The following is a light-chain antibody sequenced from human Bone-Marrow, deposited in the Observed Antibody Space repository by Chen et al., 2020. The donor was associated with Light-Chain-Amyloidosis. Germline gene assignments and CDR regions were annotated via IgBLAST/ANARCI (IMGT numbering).Light chain of an antibody. Sequence: HSALTQPASVSWSPGQSIIISCTETNNDVGNYNFVSWYQKQPGNAPRLVIYEDDKRPSDVPYRCSACKSGNTSSLTITGLQPEDEADYYCSSYGTTYVFGSGTTVTVL. CDR1: NNDVGNYNF. V-gene: IGLV2-14*02. CDR2: EDD. CDR3: SSYGTTYV. J-gene: IGLJ1*01.